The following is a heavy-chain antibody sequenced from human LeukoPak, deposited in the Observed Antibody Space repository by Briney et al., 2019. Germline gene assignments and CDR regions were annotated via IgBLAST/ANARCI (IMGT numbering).Heavy chain of an antibody. V-gene: IGHV5-51*01. CDR1: GYNFYRYW. CDR2: IYPGDSHA. Sequence: GESLKISCMGSGYNFYRYWIGWVRQLPGRGLEWVGVIYPGDSHAIYSPSFQGHVTLSADKSSNTAYLQWSGLTTSDTAMYYCARRGGDTFIIDSWGQGTLVTVSS. J-gene: IGHJ4*02. CDR3: ARRGGDTFIIDS. D-gene: IGHD5-18*01.